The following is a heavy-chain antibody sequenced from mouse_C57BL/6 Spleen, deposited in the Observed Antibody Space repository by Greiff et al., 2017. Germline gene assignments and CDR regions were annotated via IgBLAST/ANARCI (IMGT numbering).Heavy chain of an antibody. CDR3: AKPEGYAMDY. Sequence: QVHVKQSGPGLVAPSQSLSISCTVSGFSFTSYCVSWVRQPPGKGLEWLGVIWGDGSTNYHSALISRMSISKENSKSQVILKLNSPQTDDTATYYGAKPEGYAMDYWGQGTSVTVSS. J-gene: IGHJ4*01. CDR1: GFSFTSYC. V-gene: IGHV2-3*01. CDR2: IWGDGST.